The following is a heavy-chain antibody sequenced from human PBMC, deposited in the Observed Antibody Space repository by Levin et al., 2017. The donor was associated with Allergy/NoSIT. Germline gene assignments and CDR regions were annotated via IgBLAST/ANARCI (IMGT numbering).Heavy chain of an antibody. Sequence: PSETLSLTCTVSGGSISSTSYLWVWIRQPPGKGLEWIGSIYYSGTTYSNPSLKSRVTISVDTSKNQFSLWLNSVTAADTAVYYCARYMKVSGSYTFDVWGQGTMVTVSS. D-gene: IGHD3-10*01. J-gene: IGHJ3*01. V-gene: IGHV4-39*01. CDR1: GGSISSTSYL. CDR2: IYYSGTT. CDR3: ARYMKVSGSYTFDV.